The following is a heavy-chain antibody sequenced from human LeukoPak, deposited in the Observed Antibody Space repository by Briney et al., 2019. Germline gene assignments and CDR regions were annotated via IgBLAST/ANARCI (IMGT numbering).Heavy chain of an antibody. CDR1: GYTFTGYY. CDR2: INPNSGGT. V-gene: IGHV1-2*02. Sequence: ASVKVSCKASGYTFTGYYMHWVRQAPGQGLEWMGWINPNSGGTNYAQKFQGRVTMTRGTSISTAYMELSRLRSDDTAVYYCARVMSGYDVWYYYYYYMDVWGKGTTVTVSS. J-gene: IGHJ6*03. CDR3: ARVMSGYDVWYYYYYYMDV. D-gene: IGHD5-12*01.